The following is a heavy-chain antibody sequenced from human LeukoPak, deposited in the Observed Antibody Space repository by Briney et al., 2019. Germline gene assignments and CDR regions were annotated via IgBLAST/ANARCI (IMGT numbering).Heavy chain of an antibody. CDR3: ARAGGTSWADY. CDR1: GFTFRDYW. J-gene: IGHJ4*02. V-gene: IGHV3-7*01. CDR2: VKQDGTEK. Sequence: GGSLRLSCEASGFTFRDYWMTWVRQAPGKGLKWVANVKQDGTEKFYVDSVKGRFTISRDNGKNSLYLQMNSLRVEDTAIYYCARAGGTSWADYWGQGTLVTVSS. D-gene: IGHD6-13*01.